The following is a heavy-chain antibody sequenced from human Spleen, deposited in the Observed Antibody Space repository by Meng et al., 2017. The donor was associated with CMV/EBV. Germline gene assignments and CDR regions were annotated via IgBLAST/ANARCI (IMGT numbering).Heavy chain of an antibody. D-gene: IGHD3-3*01. Sequence: GESLKISCAASGFTFSSYSMNWVRQAPGKGLEWVSSISSSSSYIYYADSVKGRFTISRDDSKNTLYLQMNSLRAEDTAVYYCARQSGYYTFYYYDYWGQGALVTVSS. CDR3: ARQSGYYTFYYYDY. V-gene: IGHV3-21*04. CDR1: GFTFSSYS. CDR2: ISSSSSYI. J-gene: IGHJ4*02.